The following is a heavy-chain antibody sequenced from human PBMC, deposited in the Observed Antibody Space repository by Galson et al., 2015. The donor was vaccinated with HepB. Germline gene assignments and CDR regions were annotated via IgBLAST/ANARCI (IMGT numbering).Heavy chain of an antibody. D-gene: IGHD4-17*01. CDR1: GDTFSYYA. Sequence: SVKVSCKASGDTFSYYAISWVRQAPGQGLEWMGGIIPMFGTANYAQKFHGRVTLIADKSTSTAYMELSSLRSEDTAVYYCASYGDYVTEYHYYGMDVWGQGTTVTVS. V-gene: IGHV1-69*06. J-gene: IGHJ6*02. CDR3: ASYGDYVTEYHYYGMDV. CDR2: IIPMFGTA.